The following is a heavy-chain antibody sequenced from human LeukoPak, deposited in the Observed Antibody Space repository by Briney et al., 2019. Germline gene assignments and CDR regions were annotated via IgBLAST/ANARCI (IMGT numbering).Heavy chain of an antibody. D-gene: IGHD2-2*01. V-gene: IGHV3-30*02. CDR2: IRYDGSNK. CDR3: AKLYCSSTSCYSHSFDY. J-gene: IGHJ4*02. Sequence: GGSLRLSCAASGFTFSSYGMHWVRQAPGKGLEWVAFIRYDGSNKYYADSVKGRFTISRDNSKNTLYLQMNSLRAEDTAVHYCAKLYCSSTSCYSHSFDYWGQGTLVTVSS. CDR1: GFTFSSYG.